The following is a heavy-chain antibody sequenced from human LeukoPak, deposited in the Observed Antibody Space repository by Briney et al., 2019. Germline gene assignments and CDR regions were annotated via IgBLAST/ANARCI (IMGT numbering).Heavy chain of an antibody. V-gene: IGHV4-34*01. CDR2: INHSGST. CDR3: ARSPRITGTTDY. Sequence: SETLSLTCAVYGGSFSGYYWSWIRQPPGKGLEWIGEINHSGSTYYNPSLKSRVTISVDRSKNQFSLKLSSVTAADTAVYYCARSPRITGTTDYWGQGTLVTVSS. D-gene: IGHD1/OR15-1a*01. J-gene: IGHJ4*02. CDR1: GGSFSGYY.